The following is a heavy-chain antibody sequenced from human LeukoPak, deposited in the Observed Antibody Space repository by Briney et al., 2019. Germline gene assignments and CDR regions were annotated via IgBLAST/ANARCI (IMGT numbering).Heavy chain of an antibody. CDR1: GGTYNNYA. CDR2: ILPVFGTS. J-gene: IGHJ6*03. CDR3: ARDHRGFYYGSGNYYYLDV. D-gene: IGHD3-10*01. V-gene: IGHV1-69*13. Sequence: VASVKVSFKASGGTYNNYAITSVRQAPGQGREWVGGILPVFGTSNYAQRFQGRVTITADESTGTTYMELSSLRSEDTAVYYCARDHRGFYYGSGNYYYLDVWGKGTTVTVSS.